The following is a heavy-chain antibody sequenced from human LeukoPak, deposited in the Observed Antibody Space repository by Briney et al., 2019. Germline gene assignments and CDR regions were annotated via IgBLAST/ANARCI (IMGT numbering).Heavy chain of an antibody. CDR1: GFTFSSYG. CDR2: ISYDGSNK. J-gene: IGHJ4*02. Sequence: GRSLRLSCAASGFTFSSYGMHWVRQAPGKGLEWVAVISYDGSNKYYADSVKGRFTISRDNSKNTLYLQMNSLRAEDTAVYYCAKDLRRYSSGWFPPFDYWGQGTLVTVSS. D-gene: IGHD6-19*01. CDR3: AKDLRRYSSGWFPPFDY. V-gene: IGHV3-30*18.